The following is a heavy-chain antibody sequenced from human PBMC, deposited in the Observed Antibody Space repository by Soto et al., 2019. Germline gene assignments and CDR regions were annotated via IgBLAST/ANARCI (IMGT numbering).Heavy chain of an antibody. J-gene: IGHJ3*02. CDR1: GGTFSSYA. Sequence: SVKVSCKASGGTFSSYAISWVRQAPGQGLEWMGGIIPIFGTANYAQKFQGRVTITADESTSTAYMELSSLRSEDTAVYYCARPPPLRYDDAFDIWGQGTMVTVSS. V-gene: IGHV1-69*13. D-gene: IGHD4-17*01. CDR2: IIPIFGTA. CDR3: ARPPPLRYDDAFDI.